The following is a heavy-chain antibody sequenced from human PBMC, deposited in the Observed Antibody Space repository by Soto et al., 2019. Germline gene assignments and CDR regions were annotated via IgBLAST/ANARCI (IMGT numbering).Heavy chain of an antibody. CDR2: IVVGSGNT. V-gene: IGHV1-58*01. D-gene: IGHD3-10*01. CDR3: AARGYYGSAGAFTYYYYGMDV. CDR1: GFTFTSSA. Sequence: VKVSCKASGFTFTSSAVQWVRQARGQRLEWIGWIVVGSGNTNYAQKFQERVTITRDMSTSTAYMELSSLRSEDTAVYYCAARGYYGSAGAFTYYYYGMDVWGQGTTVTVSS. J-gene: IGHJ6*02.